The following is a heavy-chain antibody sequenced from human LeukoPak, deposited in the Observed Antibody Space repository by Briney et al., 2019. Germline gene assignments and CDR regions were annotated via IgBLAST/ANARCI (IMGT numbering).Heavy chain of an antibody. V-gene: IGHV3-23*01. D-gene: IGHD3-3*01. Sequence: GGSLRLSCTASGFTFSSYAMTWVRQAPGKGLEWVSAISGSGGSTYYADSVKGWFTISRDNSKNTLYLQMNSLRAEDTAVYYCAKEDASVRFLEWPKGFDPWGQGTLVTVSS. CDR3: AKEDASVRFLEWPKGFDP. J-gene: IGHJ5*02. CDR1: GFTFSSYA. CDR2: ISGSGGST.